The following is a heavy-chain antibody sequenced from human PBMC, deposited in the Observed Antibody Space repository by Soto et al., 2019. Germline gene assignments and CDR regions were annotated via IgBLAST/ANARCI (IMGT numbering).Heavy chain of an antibody. Sequence: GGSLRLSCAASGFTFSSYEMNWVRQAPGKGLEWVSYISSSGSTIYDAYSVKGRFTISRDNAKNSLYLQMNSQRAEDRAVYYWARGADELVFDYWGQGTLVTVSS. CDR2: ISSSGSTI. V-gene: IGHV3-48*03. CDR3: ARGADELVFDY. CDR1: GFTFSSYE. J-gene: IGHJ4*02. D-gene: IGHD6-13*01.